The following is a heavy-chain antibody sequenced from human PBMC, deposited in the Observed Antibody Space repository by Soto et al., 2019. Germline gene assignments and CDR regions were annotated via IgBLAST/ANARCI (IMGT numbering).Heavy chain of an antibody. CDR2: INHSGST. D-gene: IGHD3-16*02. CDR3: ARARVYVWGSYRPYYYHGMDV. V-gene: IGHV4-34*01. CDR1: GGSFSGYY. Sequence: SETLSLTCAVYGGSFSGYYWSWIRQPPGKGLAWIGEINHSGSTNYNPSLKTRVAISVDTSKNQFSLKLSSVTAADTAVYYCARARVYVWGSYRPYYYHGMDVWGQGTTVTV. J-gene: IGHJ6*02.